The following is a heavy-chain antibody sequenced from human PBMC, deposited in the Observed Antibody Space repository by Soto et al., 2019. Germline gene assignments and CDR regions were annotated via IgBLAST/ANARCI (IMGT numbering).Heavy chain of an antibody. CDR2: IYYSGST. J-gene: IGHJ4*02. CDR1: GGSITSSYY. D-gene: IGHD6-19*01. CDR3: ARHSSVNYFDS. V-gene: IGHV4-39*01. Sequence: SETLSLTCTVSGGSITSSYYWGWIRQPPGKGLEWIGSIYYSGSTYYNPSLKSRVTISVDTSKNQFSLKLSSVTAADTAVYYCARHSSVNYFDSWGEAALVTVSS.